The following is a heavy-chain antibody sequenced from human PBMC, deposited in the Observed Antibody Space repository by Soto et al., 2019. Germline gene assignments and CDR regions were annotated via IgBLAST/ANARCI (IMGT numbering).Heavy chain of an antibody. V-gene: IGHV3-23*01. CDR1: GFSFSNYG. J-gene: IGHJ3*02. CDR3: AKDLYYYGSGSYWSPPQDSTDAFDI. D-gene: IGHD3-10*01. CDR2: VSKSGLDT. Sequence: GGSLRLSCAASGFSFSNYGMTWVRQAPGKGLEWVSAVSKSGLDTNYADFVKGRFTISRDNSKNTLYLQMNSLRAEDTAVYYCAKDLYYYGSGSYWSPPQDSTDAFDIWGQGTMVTVSS.